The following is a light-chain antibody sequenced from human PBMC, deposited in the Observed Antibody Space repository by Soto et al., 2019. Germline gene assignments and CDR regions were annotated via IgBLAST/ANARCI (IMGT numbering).Light chain of an antibody. V-gene: IGLV2-18*02. CDR2: DVN. CDR1: SSDIGAYNR. J-gene: IGLJ1*01. Sequence: QSVLTQPPSVSGSPGQSVAISCTGTSSDIGAYNRVSWYQQPPGTAPKLMIYDVNNRPSGVPDRFSGSKSGNTASLTISGLQADDFADYYCSSFTSINTYVFGTGTKVTVL. CDR3: SSFTSINTYV.